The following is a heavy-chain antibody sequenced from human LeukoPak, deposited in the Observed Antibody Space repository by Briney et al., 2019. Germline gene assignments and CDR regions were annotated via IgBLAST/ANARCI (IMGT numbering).Heavy chain of an antibody. CDR1: GGSISSYY. D-gene: IGHD3-3*01. V-gene: IGHV4-4*07. CDR3: ARRRSTISGVVIRRSNWFDP. Sequence: SETLSLTCTVSGGSISSYYWSWIRQPAGKGLEWIGRIYTSGSTNYNPSLKSRVTMSVDTSKNQFSLKLSSVAAADTAVYYCARRRSTISGVVIRRSNWFDPWGQGTLVTVSS. J-gene: IGHJ5*02. CDR2: IYTSGST.